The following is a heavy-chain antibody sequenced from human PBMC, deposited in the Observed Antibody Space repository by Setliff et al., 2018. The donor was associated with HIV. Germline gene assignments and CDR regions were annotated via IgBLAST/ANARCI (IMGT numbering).Heavy chain of an antibody. D-gene: IGHD3-10*01. J-gene: IGHJ4*02. CDR2: IYYSGTT. Sequence: SETLSLTCNVSGDSISSGTYYWGWIRQPPGKGLEWVGSIYYSGTTHYSPSLKSRVTISKDTSKNQISLKLRSVTAADTAVYYCARGLNYYGSGSYLPLGYWGQGTLVTVSS. CDR3: ARGLNYYGSGSYLPLGY. V-gene: IGHV4-39*07. CDR1: GDSISSGTYY.